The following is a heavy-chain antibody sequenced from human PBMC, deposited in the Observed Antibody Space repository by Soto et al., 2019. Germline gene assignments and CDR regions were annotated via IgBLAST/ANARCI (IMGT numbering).Heavy chain of an antibody. V-gene: IGHV4-59*01. CDR3: ARQDDYGVHFDY. Sequence: SETLSLTCTVSGSSISSYYWTWIRQPPGKGLEWIGYIFYTGSTNYNPSLMSRVTISLDTSKNQFALELSSVTAADTAVYYCARQDDYGVHFDYWGQGTLVTVSS. D-gene: IGHD4-17*01. J-gene: IGHJ4*02. CDR1: GSSISSYY. CDR2: IFYTGST.